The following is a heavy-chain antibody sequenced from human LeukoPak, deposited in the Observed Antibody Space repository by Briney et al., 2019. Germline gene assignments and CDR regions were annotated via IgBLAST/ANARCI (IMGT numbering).Heavy chain of an antibody. D-gene: IGHD1-26*01. CDR3: ARGPPGNQRFYDS. CDR2: IITFNGDT. Sequence: ASEKVSCKASGYPFTDFPISWVRLAPGQGFEWMGWIITFNGDTNYAQKFHGRVTMTRNTSPNTVDMELKNLTSDDTAVYYCARGPPGNQRFYDSWGQGTLVTVSS. V-gene: IGHV1-18*01. CDR1: GYPFTDFP. J-gene: IGHJ5*01.